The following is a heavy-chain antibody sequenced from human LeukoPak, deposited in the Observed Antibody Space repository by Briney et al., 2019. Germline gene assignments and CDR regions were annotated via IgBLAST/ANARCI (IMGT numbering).Heavy chain of an antibody. D-gene: IGHD3-10*01. J-gene: IGHJ4*02. V-gene: IGHV3-30-3*01. Sequence: GRSLRLSCAASGFTFSSYAMHWVRQAPGKGLEWVAVISYDGSNKYYADSVKGRFTISRDNSKNTLYLQMNSLRVEDTALYFCAKTYYYLSGSLPEDCWGQGTLVTVSS. CDR3: AKTYYYLSGSLPEDC. CDR2: ISYDGSNK. CDR1: GFTFSSYA.